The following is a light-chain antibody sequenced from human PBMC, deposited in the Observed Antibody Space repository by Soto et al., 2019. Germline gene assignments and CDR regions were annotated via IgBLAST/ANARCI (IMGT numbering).Light chain of an antibody. CDR1: NIGSKS. J-gene: IGLJ1*01. CDR2: DDT. Sequence: SYELTQPPSVSVAPGQTARLACAGNNIGSKSMHWYQQRPGQAPVLVVYDDTDRPSGIPERFSGSNSGNTATLTISRVEAGDEADYYCHVWDNVGDHYVFGPGTKLTVL. V-gene: IGLV3-21*02. CDR3: HVWDNVGDHYV.